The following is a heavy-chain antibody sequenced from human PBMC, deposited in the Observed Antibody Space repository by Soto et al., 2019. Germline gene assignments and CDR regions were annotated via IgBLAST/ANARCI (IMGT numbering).Heavy chain of an antibody. J-gene: IGHJ6*02. D-gene: IGHD2-2*01. V-gene: IGHV4-30-4*01. Sequence: QVQLQESGPGLVKPSQTLSLTCTVSGGSISSGDYYWSWIRQPPGKGLEWIGYIYYSGSTYYNPSLKSRVTISVDTSKIQFSLKLSSVTAADTAVYYCARVVGCSSTSCYYYYGMDVWGQGTTVTVSS. CDR1: GGSISSGDYY. CDR3: ARVVGCSSTSCYYYYGMDV. CDR2: IYYSGST.